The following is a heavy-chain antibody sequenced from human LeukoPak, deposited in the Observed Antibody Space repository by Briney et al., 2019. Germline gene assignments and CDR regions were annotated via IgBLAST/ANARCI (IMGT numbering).Heavy chain of an antibody. CDR2: INPNSDGT. Sequence: ASVIMFCKTFGYSFIAYYLKWVRQALAQGLEWMGWINPNSDGTEYVQKFQGRVTITRATSINTAYRELSRLRSDDTAVYYCARDHCSAGGCYENYYYGMDVWGQGTTVIVSS. D-gene: IGHD2-15*01. CDR3: ARDHCSAGGCYENYYYGMDV. J-gene: IGHJ6*02. CDR1: GYSFIAYY. V-gene: IGHV1-2*02.